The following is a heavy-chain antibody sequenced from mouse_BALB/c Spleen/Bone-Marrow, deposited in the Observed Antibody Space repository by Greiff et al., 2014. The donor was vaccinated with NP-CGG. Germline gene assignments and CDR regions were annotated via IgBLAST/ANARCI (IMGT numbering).Heavy chain of an antibody. Sequence: QVQLQQSGPELVKPGTLVEISCKASGYTFTSYDINWVKQRPGQGLEWIGWIYPGDGITKYNEKFKGKATLTADKSSSTAYMQXXXXXSENSAVYFCARSGDSSGYGFAYWGQGTLVTVSA. V-gene: IGHV1S56*01. J-gene: IGHJ3*01. D-gene: IGHD3-2*01. CDR3: ARSGDSSGYGFAY. CDR2: IYPGDGIT. CDR1: GYTFTSYD.